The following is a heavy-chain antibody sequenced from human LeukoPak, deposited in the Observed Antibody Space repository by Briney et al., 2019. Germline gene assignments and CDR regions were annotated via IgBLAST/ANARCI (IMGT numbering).Heavy chain of an antibody. D-gene: IGHD1-20*01. CDR1: GGSISNYY. J-gene: IGHJ4*02. CDR3: ARLQGRGDNYLNY. CDR2: VSYSGSS. Sequence: PSETLSLTCTVSGGSISNYYWSWIRQPPEKRLEWIGYVSYSGSSSSNPSLESRVTISVDMSKNQFSLRLSSVTASDTAVYYCARLQGRGDNYLNYWGQGNLVTVSS. V-gene: IGHV4-59*08.